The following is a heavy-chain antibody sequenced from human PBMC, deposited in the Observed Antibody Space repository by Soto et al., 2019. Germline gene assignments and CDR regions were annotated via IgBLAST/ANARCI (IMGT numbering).Heavy chain of an antibody. CDR2: IFPDDSET. V-gene: IGHV5-51*01. D-gene: IGHD3-3*01. CDR3: ARSAGYDFWSGYLPPYNWFDP. J-gene: IGHJ5*02. CDR1: GYRFSTYW. Sequence: GESLKISCKGIGYRFSTYWIAWVRQMPGKGLEWMGTIFPDDSETRYSPTFQGQVTISADKSISTAYLQWSSLKASDTAMYYCARSAGYDFWSGYLPPYNWFDPWGQGTLVTVS.